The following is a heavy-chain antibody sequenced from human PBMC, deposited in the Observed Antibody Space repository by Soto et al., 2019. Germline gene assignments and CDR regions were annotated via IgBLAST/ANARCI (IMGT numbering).Heavy chain of an antibody. CDR3: AKSTSGYGGASYF. J-gene: IGHJ4*02. CDR2: INPNSGGT. CDR1: GYTFTGYY. D-gene: IGHD4-17*01. V-gene: IGHV1-2*02. Sequence: SVKVPCNASGYTFTGYYMHWVRQAPGQGLEWMGWINPNSGGTNYADSAKGRFTISRDISKSTVYLQMNSLRREDTATYYCAKSTSGYGGASYFWGQGTVVTVSS.